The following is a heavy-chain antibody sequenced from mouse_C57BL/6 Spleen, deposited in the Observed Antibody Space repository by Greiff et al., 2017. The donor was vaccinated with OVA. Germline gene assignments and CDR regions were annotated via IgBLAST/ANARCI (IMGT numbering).Heavy chain of an antibody. D-gene: IGHD1-1*01. CDR2: IDPSDSYT. CDR3: APYYGSSYLFAY. CDR1: GCTFTSYW. Sequence: QVQLQQPGAELVRPGTSVKLSCKASGCTFTSYWMHWVKQRPGQGLEWIGVIDPSDSYTNYNQKFKGKATLTVDTSSSTAYMQLSSLTSYDSAVDYCAPYYGSSYLFAYWGQGTLVTVSA. V-gene: IGHV1-59*01. J-gene: IGHJ3*01.